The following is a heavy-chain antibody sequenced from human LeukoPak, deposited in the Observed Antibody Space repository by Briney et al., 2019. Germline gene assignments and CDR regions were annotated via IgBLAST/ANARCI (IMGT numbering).Heavy chain of an antibody. CDR1: GYTLTGYY. J-gene: IGHJ4*02. CDR3: AKNPYEYYFDY. D-gene: IGHD5-12*01. V-gene: IGHV1-2*02. CDR2: INPNSGDT. Sequence: GASVKVSCKASGYTLTGYYMHRLRQAPGQGLEWMGWINPNSGDTNYAQKFQGRVTMTRDTSINTAYMELSRLTSDDTAVYYCAKNPYEYYFDYWGQGTLVTVSS.